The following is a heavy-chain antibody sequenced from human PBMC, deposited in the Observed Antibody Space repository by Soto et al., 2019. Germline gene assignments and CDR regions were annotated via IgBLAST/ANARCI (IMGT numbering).Heavy chain of an antibody. CDR2: ISYDGRVK. CDR1: GFTFSDYP. CDR3: ARDFIVGAPDYFDY. J-gene: IGHJ4*02. D-gene: IGHD1-26*01. V-gene: IGHV3-30*04. Sequence: QVQLVESGGGVVQPGRSLSLSCAASGFTFSDYPMHWVRQAPGKGLAWVAVISYDGRVKYYVDSVKGRFTISRDDSKNTLYLQMNSLRVDDTAVYYCARDFIVGAPDYFDYWGQGTLVNVSS.